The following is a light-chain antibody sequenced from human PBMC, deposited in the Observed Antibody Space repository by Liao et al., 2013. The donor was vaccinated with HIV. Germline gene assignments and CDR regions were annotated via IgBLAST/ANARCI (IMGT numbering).Light chain of an antibody. Sequence: DELTQPSSVSVSPGQTASITCSGNKLGDNYASWYQKRPGQSPVLVIYQSIKRPSGIPERFSGSNSGHTATLNISRVEAGDEADYYCQVWDRSSGHRVFGGGTKLTVL. CDR1: KLGDNY. J-gene: IGLJ3*02. V-gene: IGLV3-1*01. CDR2: QSI. CDR3: QVWDRSSGHRV.